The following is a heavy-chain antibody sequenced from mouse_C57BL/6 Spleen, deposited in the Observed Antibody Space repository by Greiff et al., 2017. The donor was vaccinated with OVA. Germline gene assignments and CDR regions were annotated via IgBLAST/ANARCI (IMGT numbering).Heavy chain of an antibody. CDR3: ARWLFDY. V-gene: IGHV1-59*01. CDR1: GYTFTSYW. J-gene: IGHJ2*01. Sequence: QVQLQQPGAELVRPGTSVKLSCKASGYTFTSYWMHWVKQRPGQGLEWIGVIDPSDSYTNYNQKFKGKATLTVDTSSSTAYMQLSSLTSEDSAVYYCARWLFDYWGQGTTLTVSS. CDR2: IDPSDSYT. D-gene: IGHD2-2*01.